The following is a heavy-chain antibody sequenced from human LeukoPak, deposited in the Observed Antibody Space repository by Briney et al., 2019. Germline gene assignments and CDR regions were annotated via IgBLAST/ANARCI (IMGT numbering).Heavy chain of an antibody. CDR1: GYNFTTYG. J-gene: IGHJ6*02. V-gene: IGHV1-18*01. Sequence: GASVKVSCKASGYNFTTYGVSWVRQAPGQRPEWMGWISCYNGNSKSSEKFQGRVTMTIETCTSTVYMELRTLKNDDTAVYYCARDAGDGMDVWGLGTTVIVSS. CDR2: ISCYNGNS. CDR3: ARDAGDGMDV.